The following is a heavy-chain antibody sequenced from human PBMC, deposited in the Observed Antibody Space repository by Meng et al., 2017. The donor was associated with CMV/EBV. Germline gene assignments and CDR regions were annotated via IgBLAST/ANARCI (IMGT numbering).Heavy chain of an antibody. J-gene: IGHJ4*02. CDR2: IYTSGST. CDR1: GGSISSYS. D-gene: IGHD2-2*01. V-gene: IGHV4-4*07. CDR3: AREDIVVVPAARGFDY. Sequence: QGRVQESGPGLVKPSETLSLTCTVSGGSISSYSWSWIRQPAGKGLEWIGRIYTSGSTNYNPSLKSRVTMSVDTSKNQFSLKLSSVTAADTAVYYCAREDIVVVPAARGFDYWGQGTLVTVSS.